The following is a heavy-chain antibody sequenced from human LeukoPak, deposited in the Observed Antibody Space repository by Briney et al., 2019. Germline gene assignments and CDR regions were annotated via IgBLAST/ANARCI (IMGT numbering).Heavy chain of an antibody. Sequence: QSGPALVKPTQTLTLTCTFTGFALTTSGMCVSWIRQPPGKALERLALIDWDDDKYYSTSLETRLTISKDTSKNRVVLTMTNMDPVDTGTYYCARPNHFESGGYLDYFDSWGQGTLVTVSS. D-gene: IGHD3-22*01. V-gene: IGHV2-70*01. CDR1: GFALTTSGMC. CDR3: ARPNHFESGGYLDYFDS. CDR2: IDWDDDK. J-gene: IGHJ4*02.